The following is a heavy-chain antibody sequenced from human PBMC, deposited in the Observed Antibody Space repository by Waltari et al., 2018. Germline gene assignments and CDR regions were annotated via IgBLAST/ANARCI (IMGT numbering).Heavy chain of an antibody. J-gene: IGHJ4*02. CDR1: GGTFSSYA. CDR3: ARVIAVAGWPNYYFDY. CDR2: IIPIFGTA. D-gene: IGHD6-19*01. Sequence: QVQLVQSGAEVKKPGSSVKVSCKASGGTFSSYAISWVRQAPGQGLEWMGRIIPIFGTANYAQKFQGRVTITADKSTSTAYMELSSLRSEDTAVYYCARVIAVAGWPNYYFDYWGQGTLVTVSS. V-gene: IGHV1-69*08.